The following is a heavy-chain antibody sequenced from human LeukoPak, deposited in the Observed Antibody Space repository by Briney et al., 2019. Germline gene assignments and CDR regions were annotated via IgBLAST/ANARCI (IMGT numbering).Heavy chain of an antibody. J-gene: IGHJ5*02. D-gene: IGHD2-15*01. CDR2: IYYGGST. CDR1: GGSISSSDYY. Sequence: SETLSLTCTVSGGSISSSDYYWGWLRQPPGKGLEWIGSIYYGGSTYYNPSLKSRVTISVDTSMNQFSLKLRFVTIADTAVYYCARALGYCSGGSCTRGYNWFDPWGQGTLVTVSS. CDR3: ARALGYCSGGSCTRGYNWFDP. V-gene: IGHV4-39*01.